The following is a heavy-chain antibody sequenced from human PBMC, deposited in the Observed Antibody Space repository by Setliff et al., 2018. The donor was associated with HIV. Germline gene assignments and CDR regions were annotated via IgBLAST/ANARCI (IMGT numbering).Heavy chain of an antibody. D-gene: IGHD2-15*01. V-gene: IGHV1-3*04. J-gene: IGHJ4*02. CDR2: IITGSGYT. CDR3: ARDDVVAPGSYLDY. CDR1: GYTFTKYG. Sequence: ASVKVSCKTSGYTFTKYGIHWVRQAPGQRPEWMAYIITGSGYTEYSQRFQDRVTITRDTSASTVYMELSSLTSEDTAVYYCARDDVVAPGSYLDYWGQGTLVTVSS.